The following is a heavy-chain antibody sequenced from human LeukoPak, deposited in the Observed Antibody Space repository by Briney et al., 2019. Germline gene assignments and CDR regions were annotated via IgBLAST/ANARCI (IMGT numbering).Heavy chain of an antibody. CDR2: ISSSSSYI. Sequence: GGSLRLSCAASGFTFSSYIMNWVRQAPGKGLEWVSSISSSSSYIYYADSVKGRFTISRDNAKNSLYLQMNSLRAEDTAVYYCARDPGDYGDYGTVDYWGQGTLVTVSS. CDR3: ARDPGDYGDYGTVDY. CDR1: GFTFSSYI. J-gene: IGHJ4*02. D-gene: IGHD4-17*01. V-gene: IGHV3-21*01.